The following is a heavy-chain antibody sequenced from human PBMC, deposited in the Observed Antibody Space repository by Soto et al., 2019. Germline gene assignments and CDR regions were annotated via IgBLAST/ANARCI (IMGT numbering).Heavy chain of an antibody. Sequence: HLVQSGPEVKKPGASVTVSCKTSGDTFTNFGLSWVRQAPGQGLEWMGWIATYNSNTNYAQKFQGRLTLTTDTSTSTGYMELKSLEYDDTAVYYCARVLRVVVNWFDPWGQGTLVTVSS. D-gene: IGHD3-10*01. CDR3: ARVLRVVVNWFDP. CDR1: GDTFTNFG. V-gene: IGHV1-18*01. J-gene: IGHJ5*02. CDR2: IATYNSNT.